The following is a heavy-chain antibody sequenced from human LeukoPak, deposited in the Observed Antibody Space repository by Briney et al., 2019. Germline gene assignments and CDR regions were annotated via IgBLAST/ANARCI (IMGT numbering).Heavy chain of an antibody. Sequence: PSETLSLTCTVSGGSFSTYYWSWIRQPPGKGLEWIGYIYYSGRTNYNPSLKSRLTISVDTSKNQFSLKLSSVTAADTAVYYCARHQFSTPEFVYWGQGTLVTVSS. CDR2: IYYSGRT. J-gene: IGHJ4*02. V-gene: IGHV4-59*08. D-gene: IGHD2-15*01. CDR1: GGSFSTYY. CDR3: ARHQFSTPEFVY.